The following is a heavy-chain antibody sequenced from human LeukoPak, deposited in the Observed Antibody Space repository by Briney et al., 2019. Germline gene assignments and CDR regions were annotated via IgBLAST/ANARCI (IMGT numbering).Heavy chain of an antibody. Sequence: SETLSLTCTVSGYSISSTYYWGWIRPPPGKGLEWIGSVYHSGSTYYNPSLKSRVTISADTSKNQFSLKLSSVTAADTAVYYCARDYVYDFWSGYSGDAFDLWGQGIMVTVSS. D-gene: IGHD3-3*01. CDR1: GYSISSTYY. J-gene: IGHJ3*01. V-gene: IGHV4-38-2*02. CDR2: VYHSGST. CDR3: ARDYVYDFWSGYSGDAFDL.